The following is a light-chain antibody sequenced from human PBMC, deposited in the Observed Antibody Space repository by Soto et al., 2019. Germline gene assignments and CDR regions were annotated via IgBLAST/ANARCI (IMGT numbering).Light chain of an antibody. J-gene: IGLJ1*01. CDR2: MVS. CDR3: TSPTPGSIYV. V-gene: IGLV2-14*01. CDR1: ISDVGNYNY. Sequence: QSTLTQSASVSGSPGQSITISCTGTISDVGNYNYVSWYQQYPGRVPKLLIYMVSNRPSGVSNRFSGSKSGNTASLTISGLQAEDEADYFCTSPTPGSIYVFRTGTKVTV.